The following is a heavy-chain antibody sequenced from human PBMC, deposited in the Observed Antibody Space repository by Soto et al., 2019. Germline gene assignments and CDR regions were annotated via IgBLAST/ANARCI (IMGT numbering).Heavy chain of an antibody. D-gene: IGHD3-3*01. CDR1: GYTFTSYD. J-gene: IGHJ6*03. V-gene: IGHV1-8*01. CDR3: ARRSYYDFWSGYYYYYYYMDV. Sequence: ASVKVSCKASGYTFTSYDINWVRQATGQGLEWMGWMNPNSGNTGYAQKFQGRVTMTRNTSISTAYMELSSLRSEDTAVYYCARRSYYDFWSGYYYYYYYMDVWGKGTTVTVSS. CDR2: MNPNSGNT.